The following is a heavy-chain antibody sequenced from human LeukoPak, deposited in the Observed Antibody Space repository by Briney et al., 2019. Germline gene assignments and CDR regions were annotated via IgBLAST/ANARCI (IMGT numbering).Heavy chain of an antibody. V-gene: IGHV4-59*02. J-gene: IGHJ4*02. D-gene: IGHD2-15*01. CDR2: VYYSGST. CDR1: GGSVSGYY. Sequence: SETLSLTCVVSGGSVSGYYWGWIRQPAGRGLAWIGYVYYSGSTNYNPSFKGGMTIPVVPSRNQFSLRLSSVTAADTAVYYCARVHRYCSGGACYVLDNWGQGTLFAVSS. CDR3: ARVHRYCSGGACYVLDN.